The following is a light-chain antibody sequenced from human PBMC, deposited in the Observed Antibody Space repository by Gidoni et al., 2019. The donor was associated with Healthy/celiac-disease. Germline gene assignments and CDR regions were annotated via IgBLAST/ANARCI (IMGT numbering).Light chain of an antibody. CDR2: AAS. CDR3: QQSYSTLTWT. V-gene: IGKV1-39*01. Sequence: DLQMTQSPSSLSASVGDRVTITCRASQSISSYLNWYQQKPGKSPKLLIYAASSLQSGVPSRFRGSGSGTDFTLTSSSLQPEDCATYYGQQSYSTLTWTFGQGTKVEIK. CDR1: QSISSY. J-gene: IGKJ1*01.